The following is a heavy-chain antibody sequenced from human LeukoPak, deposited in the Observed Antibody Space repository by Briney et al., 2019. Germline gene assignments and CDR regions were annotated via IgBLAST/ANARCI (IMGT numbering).Heavy chain of an antibody. J-gene: IGHJ3*02. CDR1: GGSISSYY. Sequence: SETLSLTCTVSGGSISSYYRNWIRQPPGKGLEWIGYIYYSGSTNYNPSLKSRVTISVDTSKNQFSLKLTSMTAADTAVYYCARRSTSDAFDIWGQGTMVTVSS. CDR2: IYYSGST. D-gene: IGHD2-15*01. V-gene: IGHV4-59*08. CDR3: ARRSTSDAFDI.